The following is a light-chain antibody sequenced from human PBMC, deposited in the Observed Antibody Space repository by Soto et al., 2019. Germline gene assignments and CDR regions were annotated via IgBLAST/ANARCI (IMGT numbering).Light chain of an antibody. CDR1: QSIRSY. CDR3: QQNFSPTYT. V-gene: IGKV1-39*01. Sequence: DIQMTQSPSSLSASVGDRVTITCRTSQSIRSYLTWYQQKPGKAPKLLIYAASSLQGGVPSRFSGSVSGTEFTLTVTGLQSEDFATYYCQQNFSPTYTFGQGTKVEVK. J-gene: IGKJ2*01. CDR2: AAS.